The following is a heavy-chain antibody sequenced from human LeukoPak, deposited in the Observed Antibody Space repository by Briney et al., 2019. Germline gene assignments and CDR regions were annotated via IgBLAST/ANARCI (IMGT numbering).Heavy chain of an antibody. D-gene: IGHD5-24*01. V-gene: IGHV3-20*04. CDR2: INWNGGST. CDR1: GFTFDVYG. CDR3: ARNMASYYYYYMDV. J-gene: IGHJ6*03. Sequence: GGSLSLSCAASGFTFDVYGMIWVRQAPGKGLEGCSGINWNGGSTGYADSVRGRFTISRDNAKNSLYLQMNSLRAEDTALYYCARNMASYYYYYMDVWGKGTTVTVSS.